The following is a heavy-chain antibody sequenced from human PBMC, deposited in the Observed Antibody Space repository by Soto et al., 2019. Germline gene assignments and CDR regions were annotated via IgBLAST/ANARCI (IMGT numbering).Heavy chain of an antibody. J-gene: IGHJ4*02. Sequence: SETLSLTCTVSGGSISSYYWSWIRQPPGKGLEWIGYIYYSGSTNYNPSLKSRVTISVDTSKNQFSLKLSSVTAADTAVYYCARADGDCSGGSCYSEYYFDYWGQGTLVTVSS. CDR3: ARADGDCSGGSCYSEYYFDY. CDR2: IYYSGST. CDR1: GGSISSYY. D-gene: IGHD2-15*01. V-gene: IGHV4-59*01.